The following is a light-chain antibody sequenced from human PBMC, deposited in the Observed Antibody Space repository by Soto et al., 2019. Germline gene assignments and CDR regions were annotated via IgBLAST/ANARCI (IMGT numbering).Light chain of an antibody. V-gene: IGKV1-33*01. CDR1: QDIRKY. CDR2: GAS. J-gene: IGKJ3*01. CDR3: QHYDNLPPLA. Sequence: DIQMTQSPSSLSASVGARVTITCQASQDIRKYLKWYQHKAGRAPKLLIYGASNLETGVPSRFSGSGYGTDFTFTISSLQPEDIATYYCQHYDNLPPLAFGPGTKVAIK.